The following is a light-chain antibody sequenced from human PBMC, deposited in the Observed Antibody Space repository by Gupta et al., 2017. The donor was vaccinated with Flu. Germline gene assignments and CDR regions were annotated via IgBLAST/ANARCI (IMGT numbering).Light chain of an antibody. J-gene: IGLJ1*01. CDR1: SSNIGSYNV. CDR3: CSHASSATYV. Sequence: QSALTQPASVSGSPGQSITISCTGTSSNIGSYNVVSWYQHHPGKAPKLIIFEDRKRPSGVSNRFSGSKSGNTASLTISGLQAEDDSDYYYCSHASSATYVFGTGTTVTVL. V-gene: IGLV2-23*01. CDR2: EDR.